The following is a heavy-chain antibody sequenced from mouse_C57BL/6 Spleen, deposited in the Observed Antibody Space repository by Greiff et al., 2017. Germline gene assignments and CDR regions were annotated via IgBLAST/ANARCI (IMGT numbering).Heavy chain of an antibody. J-gene: IGHJ2*01. Sequence: VQLQQSGPELVKPGASVKISCKASGYAFSSSWMNWVKQRPGKGLEWIGRICPGDGDTNYNGKFKGKATLTADKSSSTAYMQLSSLTSEDSAVYFCARGSTVVVDYWGQGTTLTVSS. CDR1: GYAFSSSW. V-gene: IGHV1-82*01. CDR3: ARGSTVVVDY. CDR2: ICPGDGDT. D-gene: IGHD1-1*01.